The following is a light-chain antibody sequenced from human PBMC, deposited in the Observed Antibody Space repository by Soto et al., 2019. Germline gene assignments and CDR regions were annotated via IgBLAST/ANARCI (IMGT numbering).Light chain of an antibody. CDR3: MQAQQTPPT. Sequence: DIVMTQSPLSLPVTPGEPASISCSSSQSLLHSNGYNYLDWYLQKPGQSPQLLIYFGSYRASGVPDRFSGSGSGTEFTLKIRRVEAEDVGVYYCMQAQQTPPTFGQGTKVEIK. J-gene: IGKJ1*01. CDR2: FGS. V-gene: IGKV2-28*01. CDR1: QSLLHSNGYNY.